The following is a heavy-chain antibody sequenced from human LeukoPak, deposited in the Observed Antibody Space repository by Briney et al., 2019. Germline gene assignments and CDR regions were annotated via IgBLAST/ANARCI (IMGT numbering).Heavy chain of an antibody. CDR3: ARMYYDLLTFDY. J-gene: IGHJ4*02. V-gene: IGHV4-59*01. D-gene: IGHD3-9*01. Sequence: SETLSLTCSVPGGSITDYYWSWIRQPPGKGLEYIGYIFHSGTTNYNPSLKSRATISIDTSRNRFSLRLTSVTAAETAVYYCARMYYDLLTFDYWGQGTLVTVPS. CDR1: GGSITDYY. CDR2: IFHSGTT.